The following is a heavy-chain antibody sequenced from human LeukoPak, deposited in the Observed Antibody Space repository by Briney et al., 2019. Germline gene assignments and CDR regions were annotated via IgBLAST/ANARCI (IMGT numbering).Heavy chain of an antibody. CDR3: AKDAQTGFDYSTSLEY. CDR2: IWNDGSNK. J-gene: IGHJ4*02. V-gene: IGHV3-33*06. CDR1: GFTFSHYG. Sequence: PGRSLRLSCAASGFTFSHYGMHWVRQAPGRGLEWVAVIWNDGSNKYYADSVKGRFTISRDNSQNTVDLHMNSLRAEDTAVYYCAKDAQTGFDYSTSLEYWGQGTLVTVSS. D-gene: IGHD4-11*01.